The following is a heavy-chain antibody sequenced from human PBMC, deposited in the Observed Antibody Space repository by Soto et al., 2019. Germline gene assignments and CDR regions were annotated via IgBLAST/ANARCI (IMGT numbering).Heavy chain of an antibody. V-gene: IGHV4-59*01. Sequence: SETLSLTCTVSGGSISNYYWNWIRQPPGKGLEWIGYIYYSGSTNYNPSLKSRVTISVDTSKNQFSLKLSSVTAADTAVYYCARENLRLVAVAGNDAFDIWGQGTMVTVSS. J-gene: IGHJ3*02. CDR2: IYYSGST. CDR3: ARENLRLVAVAGNDAFDI. CDR1: GGSISNYY. D-gene: IGHD6-19*01.